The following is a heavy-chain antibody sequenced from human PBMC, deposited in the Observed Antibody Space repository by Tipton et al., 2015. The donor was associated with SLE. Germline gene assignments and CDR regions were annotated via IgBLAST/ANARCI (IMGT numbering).Heavy chain of an antibody. D-gene: IGHD1-26*01. V-gene: IGHV4-30-4*08. J-gene: IGHJ6*02. Sequence: TLSLTCTVSGGSISSVNYYWSWIRQPPGKGLEWIGYIYYSGSTNYNPSLKSRVTISVDTSKNQFSLKLSSVTAADTAVYYCARGPLGSYCLNVWGQGTTVTVSS. CDR3: ARGPLGSYCLNV. CDR2: IYYSGST. CDR1: GGSISSVNYY.